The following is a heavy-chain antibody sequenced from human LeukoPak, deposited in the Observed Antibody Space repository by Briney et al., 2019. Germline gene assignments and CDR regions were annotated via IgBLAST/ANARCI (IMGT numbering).Heavy chain of an antibody. CDR3: ARDGIGTGTTLNY. CDR1: GGTFSSYA. D-gene: IGHD1-7*01. J-gene: IGHJ4*02. Sequence: SVKVSCKASGGTFSSYAISWVRQAPGQGLEWMGRIIPILGIANYAQKFQGRVTITADKSTSTAYMELSSLRSEDTAVYYCARDGIGTGTTLNYWGQGTLVTVSS. CDR2: IIPILGIA. V-gene: IGHV1-69*04.